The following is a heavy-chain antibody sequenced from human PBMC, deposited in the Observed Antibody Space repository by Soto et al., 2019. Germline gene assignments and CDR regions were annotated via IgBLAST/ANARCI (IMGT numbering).Heavy chain of an antibody. D-gene: IGHD6-19*01. CDR1: GGTFSSYA. Sequence: QVQLVQSGAEVKKPGSSVKVSCKASGGTFSSYAISWVRQAPGQGLEWMGGIIPIFGTANYAQKFQGRVTITADESTSTAYMELSSLRSEDTAVYYWARAGHSSGWPYYYYGMDVWGQGTTVTVSS. CDR3: ARAGHSSGWPYYYYGMDV. CDR2: IIPIFGTA. J-gene: IGHJ6*02. V-gene: IGHV1-69*12.